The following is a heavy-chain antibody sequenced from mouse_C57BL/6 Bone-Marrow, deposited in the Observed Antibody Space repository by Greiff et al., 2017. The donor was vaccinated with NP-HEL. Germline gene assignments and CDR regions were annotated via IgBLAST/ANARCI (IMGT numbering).Heavy chain of an antibody. D-gene: IGHD1-1*01. CDR3: ARGSPDYYGSSYDGFDY. CDR2: ISSGGDYI. J-gene: IGHJ2*01. Sequence: EVHLVESGEGLVKPGGSLKLSCAASGFTFSSYAMSWVRQTPEKRLEWVAYISSGGDYIYYADTVKGRFTISRDNARNTLYLQMSSLKSEDTAMYYCARGSPDYYGSSYDGFDYWGQGTTLTVSS. CDR1: GFTFSSYA. V-gene: IGHV5S21*01.